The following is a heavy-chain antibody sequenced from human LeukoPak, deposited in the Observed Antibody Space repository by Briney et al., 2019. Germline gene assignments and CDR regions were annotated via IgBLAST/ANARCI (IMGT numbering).Heavy chain of an antibody. D-gene: IGHD6-19*01. CDR2: IHYSGSS. CDR1: DGSITSHY. CDR3: ATSYSSGWYSFDY. Sequence: SETLSLTCIVSDGSITSHYWSWIRRPPGKGLEWVGFIHYSGSSNYNPSLKSRVTISIDTSKNQFSLKLNSVTAADTAVYYCATSYSSGWYSFDYWGQGTLVTVSS. J-gene: IGHJ4*02. V-gene: IGHV4-59*11.